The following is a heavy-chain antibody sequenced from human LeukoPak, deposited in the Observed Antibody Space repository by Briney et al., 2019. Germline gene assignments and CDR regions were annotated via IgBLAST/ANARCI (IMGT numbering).Heavy chain of an antibody. D-gene: IGHD2-2*01. CDR3: ATPHRRFCSPTSCSMPFAF. CDR1: GHTLTELS. V-gene: IGHV1-24*01. CDR2: FDPADGGT. Sequence: GAAVKVSCKVSGHTLTELSMHWVRHPPGKGLECVGGFDPADGGTVPAEKFEGRVTLTGDKSTDTSSVDLRRLRPQDTAVYYCATPHRRFCSPTSCSMPFAFWGLGPLVTVSS. J-gene: IGHJ4*02.